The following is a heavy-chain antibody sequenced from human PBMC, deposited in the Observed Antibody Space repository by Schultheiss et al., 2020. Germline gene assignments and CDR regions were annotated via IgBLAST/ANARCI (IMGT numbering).Heavy chain of an antibody. D-gene: IGHD2-15*01. J-gene: IGHJ2*01. CDR2: ISGSGGST. Sequence: GGSLRLSCAASGFTFSSYAMSWVRQAPGKGLEWVSAISGSGGSTYYADSVKGRFTISRDNSKNTLYLQMNSLRAEDTAVYYCAKDTVVVVAADWYFDLWGRGTLVTVS. V-gene: IGHV3-23*01. CDR1: GFTFSSYA. CDR3: AKDTVVVVAADWYFDL.